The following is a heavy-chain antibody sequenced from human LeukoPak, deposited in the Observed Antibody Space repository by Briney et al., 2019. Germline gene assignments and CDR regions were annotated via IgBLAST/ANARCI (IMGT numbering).Heavy chain of an antibody. CDR1: GFILSDYW. CDR2: IGPDGSGI. D-gene: IGHD2-8*02. J-gene: IGHJ6*02. Sequence: PGGSLRLSCVVSGFILSDYWMHWVRQVPGKGLVWVSRIGPDGSGITYGDSVKGRFTISRDSAKNTLYLQMNSLRAEDAAVYYCTRVLAGRSGLMDVWGRGTTVTVSS. V-gene: IGHV3-74*01. CDR3: TRVLAGRSGLMDV.